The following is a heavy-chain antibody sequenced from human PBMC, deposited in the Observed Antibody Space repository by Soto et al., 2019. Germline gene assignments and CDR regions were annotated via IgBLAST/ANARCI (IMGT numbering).Heavy chain of an antibody. CDR2: IYYSGGT. Sequence: QVQLQESVPGLVKPSETLSLTCTVSGGSISSYYWSWIRQPPGKGLEWIGYIYYSGGTNYNPSLKSRVTISEGTYKSPFGLPLSSVTAADTAVDYCAIAALTAMVGGNYGMEVWGQGTTVIVS. V-gene: IGHV4-59*01. J-gene: IGHJ6*02. CDR1: GGSISSYY. CDR3: AIAALTAMVGGNYGMEV. D-gene: IGHD5-18*01.